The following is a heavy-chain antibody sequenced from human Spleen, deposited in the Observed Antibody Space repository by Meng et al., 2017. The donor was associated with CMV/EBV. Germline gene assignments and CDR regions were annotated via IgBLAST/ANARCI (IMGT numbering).Heavy chain of an antibody. Sequence: ASVKVSCKASGYTFTGYYMHWVRQAPGQGLEWMGWINPNSGGTNYAQKFQGRVTMTRDTSISTAYMELSRLRSDDTAVYYCARATAYGGKLDDGFDMWGQGTMVTVSS. CDR2: INPNSGGT. V-gene: IGHV1-2*02. CDR3: ARATAYGGKLDDGFDM. J-gene: IGHJ3*02. CDR1: GYTFTGYY. D-gene: IGHD4-23*01.